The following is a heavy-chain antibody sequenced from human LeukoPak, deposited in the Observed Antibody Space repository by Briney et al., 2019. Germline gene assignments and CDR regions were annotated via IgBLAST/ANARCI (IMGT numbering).Heavy chain of an antibody. Sequence: ASVKVSCKAPGGTFSSYTISWVRQAPGQGLEWMGRIIPILGIANYAQKFQGRVTITADKSTSTAHMELSSLRSEDTAVYYCARAPLGYCSSTSCLDLDYWGQGTLVTVSS. CDR1: GGTFSSYT. J-gene: IGHJ4*02. CDR2: IIPILGIA. CDR3: ARAPLGYCSSTSCLDLDY. D-gene: IGHD2-2*01. V-gene: IGHV1-69*02.